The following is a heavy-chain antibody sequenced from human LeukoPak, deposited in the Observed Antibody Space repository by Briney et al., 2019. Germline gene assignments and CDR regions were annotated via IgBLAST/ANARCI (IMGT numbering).Heavy chain of an antibody. CDR3: ARDELAAGRIDY. J-gene: IGHJ4*02. Sequence: SETLSLTCTVSGYSISSGYYWGWIRQPPGKGLEWIGSIYYSGSTYYNPSLKSRVTISVDTSKNQFSLRLSSVTAADTAVYYCARDELAAGRIDYWGQGTLVTVSS. D-gene: IGHD6-13*01. CDR1: GYSISSGYY. V-gene: IGHV4-38-2*02. CDR2: IYYSGST.